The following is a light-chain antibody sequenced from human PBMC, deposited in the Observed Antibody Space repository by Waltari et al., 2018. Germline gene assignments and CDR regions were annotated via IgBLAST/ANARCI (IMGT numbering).Light chain of an antibody. CDR2: LNSDGSH. CDR3: QVRTSWLWT. CDR1: SGHSSYA. V-gene: IGLV4-69*01. Sequence: QLVLTQSPSASASLGASVKLTCTLSSGHSSYAIAWHQQQPEKGPRYLMKLNSDGSHSKGDGIPDRFSGSSSGAERYLTISSLQSEDLAIYYCQVRTSWLWTFGQGTK. J-gene: IGLJ3*02.